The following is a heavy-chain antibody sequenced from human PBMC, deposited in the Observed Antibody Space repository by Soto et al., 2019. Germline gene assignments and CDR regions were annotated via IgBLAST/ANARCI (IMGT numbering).Heavy chain of an antibody. Sequence: SVKVSCKASGFTFTSSAVQWVRQARGQRLEWIGWIVVGSGNTNYAQKFQERVTITRDMSTSTAYMELSSLRSEDTAVYYCAAPAAEDYYGMDVWGQGTTVTVSS. J-gene: IGHJ6*02. CDR1: GFTFTSSA. CDR2: IVVGSGNT. D-gene: IGHD6-25*01. V-gene: IGHV1-58*01. CDR3: AAPAAEDYYGMDV.